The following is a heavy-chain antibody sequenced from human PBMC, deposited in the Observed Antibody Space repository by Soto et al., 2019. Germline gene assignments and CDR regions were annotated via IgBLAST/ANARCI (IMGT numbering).Heavy chain of an antibody. CDR3: ANSHGFYQLLSIPASFDY. Sequence: QVQLQQWGAGLLKPSETLSLTCAVYGGSFSGYYRSWIRQPPGKGLEWIGEINHSGSTNYNPSLKSRVTISVDTSKNQFSLKLSSVTAADTAVYYCANSHGFYQLLSIPASFDYWGQGTLVTVSS. D-gene: IGHD2-2*01. V-gene: IGHV4-34*01. J-gene: IGHJ4*02. CDR1: GGSFSGYY. CDR2: INHSGST.